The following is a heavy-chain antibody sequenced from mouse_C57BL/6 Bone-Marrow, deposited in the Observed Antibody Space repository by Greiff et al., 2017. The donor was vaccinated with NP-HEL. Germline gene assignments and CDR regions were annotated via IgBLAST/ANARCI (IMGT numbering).Heavy chain of an antibody. V-gene: IGHV1-26*01. CDR3: ARADYYGLYYAMDY. CDR1: GYTFTDYY. Sequence: EVQLQQSGPELVKPGASVKISCKASGYTFTDYYMNWVKQSHGKSLEWIGDINPNNGGTSYNQKFKGKATLTVDKSSSTAYMELRSLTSEDSAVYYCARADYYGLYYAMDYWGQGTSVTVSS. D-gene: IGHD1-1*01. J-gene: IGHJ4*01. CDR2: INPNNGGT.